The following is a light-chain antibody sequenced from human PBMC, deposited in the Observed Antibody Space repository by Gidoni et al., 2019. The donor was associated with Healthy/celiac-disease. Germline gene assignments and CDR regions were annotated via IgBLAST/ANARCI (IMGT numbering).Light chain of an antibody. CDR3: QSYDSSLSGHVV. CDR1: SSNIGAGYD. Sequence: QSVLTQPPSVSGAPGPRVTISCTGSSSNIGAGYDVHWYQQLPGTAPKLLIYGNSNRRSGVPDRFSGSKSGTSASLAITGLQAEDEADYYCQSYDSSLSGHVVFGGGTKLTVL. CDR2: GNS. J-gene: IGLJ2*01. V-gene: IGLV1-40*01.